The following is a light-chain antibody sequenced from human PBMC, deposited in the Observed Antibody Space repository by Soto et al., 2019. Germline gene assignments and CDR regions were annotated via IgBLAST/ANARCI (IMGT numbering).Light chain of an antibody. V-gene: IGKV3-11*01. CDR2: DVS. J-gene: IGKJ2*01. CDR3: QQRDSWPLT. Sequence: EIVLTQSPATLSLSPGERATLSCRASQSVSSYLAWYQQKPGQAPRLLIYDVSNRATGVPARFSGSGSGTDFSLTISSLEPEDFAVYYCQQRDSWPLTFGQGTRLEIK. CDR1: QSVSSY.